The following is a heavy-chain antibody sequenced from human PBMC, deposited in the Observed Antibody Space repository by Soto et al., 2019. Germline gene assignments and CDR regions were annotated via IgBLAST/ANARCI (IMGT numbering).Heavy chain of an antibody. CDR1: GYTFTSYD. D-gene: IGHD3-10*01. J-gene: IGHJ5*02. CDR2: MNPNSGNT. Sequence: QVQLVQSGAEVKKPGASVKVSCKASGYTFTSYDINWVRQATGQGLEWMGWMNPNSGNTGYAQKFQGRVTMTRNTSISTAYMELSSLRSEDTAVYYCAGGSVTMVRGVIIWFDPWGQGTLVTVSS. V-gene: IGHV1-8*01. CDR3: AGGSVTMVRGVIIWFDP.